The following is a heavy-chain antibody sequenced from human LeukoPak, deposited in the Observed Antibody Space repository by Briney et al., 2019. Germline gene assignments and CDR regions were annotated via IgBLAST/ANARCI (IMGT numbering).Heavy chain of an antibody. Sequence: SGGSLRLSCAASGFTFTSYWMHWVRQAPGKGLVWVSRIHSDGSSATYADSVKGRFTISRDNAKNTLYLHMNSLRADDTAVYYCARGGSCSGGNCKYTRKEIGYWGQGTLVTVSS. CDR2: IHSDGSSA. D-gene: IGHD2-15*01. J-gene: IGHJ4*02. V-gene: IGHV3-74*01. CDR1: GFTFTSYW. CDR3: ARGGSCSGGNCKYTRKEIGY.